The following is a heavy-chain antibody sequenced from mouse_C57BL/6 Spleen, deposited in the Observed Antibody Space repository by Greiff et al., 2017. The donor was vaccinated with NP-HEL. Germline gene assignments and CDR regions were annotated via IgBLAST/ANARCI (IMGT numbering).Heavy chain of an antibody. J-gene: IGHJ2*01. D-gene: IGHD2-3*01. V-gene: IGHV1-69*01. CDR1: GYTFTSYW. CDR3: ARSLVYDGYYSY. Sequence: VQLQQPGAELVMPGASVKLSCKASGYTFTSYWMHWVKQRPGQGLEWIGEIDPSDSYTNYNQKFKGKSTLTVDKSSSTAYMQLSSLTSEDSAVYYCARSLVYDGYYSYWGQGTTLTVSS. CDR2: IDPSDSYT.